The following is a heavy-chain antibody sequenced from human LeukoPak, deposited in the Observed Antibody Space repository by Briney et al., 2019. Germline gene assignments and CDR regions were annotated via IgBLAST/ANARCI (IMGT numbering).Heavy chain of an antibody. CDR3: ARGSRLSYDFWSGYYPSDH. CDR2: ISAYNGNT. D-gene: IGHD3-3*01. J-gene: IGHJ4*02. V-gene: IGHV1-18*01. CDR1: GYTFTSYG. Sequence: ASVKVSCKASGYTFTSYGISWVRQAPGQGLEWMGWISAYNGNTNYAQKLQGRVTMTTDTSTSTAYMELRSLRSDDTAVYYCARGSRLSYDFWSGYYPSDHWGQGTLVTVSS.